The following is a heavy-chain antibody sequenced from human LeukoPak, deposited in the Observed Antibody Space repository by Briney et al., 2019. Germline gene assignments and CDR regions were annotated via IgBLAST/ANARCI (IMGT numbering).Heavy chain of an antibody. CDR2: ISSSSSYI. Sequence: GGSLRLSCVASGFTSNTYWIHWVRQGPGKGLEWVSSISSSSSYIYYADSVKGRFTISRDNAKNSLYLQMNSLRAEDTAVYYCARVISGSYGMDVWGQGTTVTVSS. J-gene: IGHJ6*02. CDR3: ARVISGSYGMDV. V-gene: IGHV3-21*01. CDR1: GFTSNTYW. D-gene: IGHD1-26*01.